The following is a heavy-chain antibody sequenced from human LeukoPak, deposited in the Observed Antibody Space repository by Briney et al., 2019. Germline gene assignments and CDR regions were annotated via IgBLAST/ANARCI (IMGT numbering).Heavy chain of an antibody. CDR1: GGTFSSYA. J-gene: IGHJ5*02. CDR3: ARRMVPAAGSPSQNWFDP. D-gene: IGHD2-2*01. V-gene: IGHV1-69*01. CDR2: IIPIFGTA. Sequence: EASVKVSCKASGGTFSSYAISWVRQSPGQGLEWMGGIIPIFGTANYAQKFQGRVTITADESTSTAYMELSSLRSEDTAVYYCARRMVPAAGSPSQNWFDPWGQGTLVTVSS.